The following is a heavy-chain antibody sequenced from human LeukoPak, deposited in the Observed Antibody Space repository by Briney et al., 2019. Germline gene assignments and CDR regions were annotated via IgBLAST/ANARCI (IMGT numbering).Heavy chain of an antibody. Sequence: GGSLRLSCEVSGFTFNNYAMTWVRQPPGKGLEWVSVISGSGRTTDYADSVKGRFTISRDNSKSTLYLQMNSLRAEDTAVYYCARGSGNYYVRFDYWGQGTLVTVSS. CDR2: ISGSGRTT. CDR1: GFTFNNYA. J-gene: IGHJ4*02. D-gene: IGHD1-26*01. CDR3: ARGSGNYYVRFDY. V-gene: IGHV3-23*01.